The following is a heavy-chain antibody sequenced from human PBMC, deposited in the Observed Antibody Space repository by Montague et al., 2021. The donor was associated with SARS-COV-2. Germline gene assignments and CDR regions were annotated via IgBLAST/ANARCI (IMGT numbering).Heavy chain of an antibody. CDR1: GFTFSSYW. Sequence: SLSLSCAASGFTFSSYWMHWVRQAPGKGLVWVSRINSNGSSTSYADSVKGRFTISRDNAKNTLYLQMNSLRAEDTAVYYCAIMGEVAATGYNWFDPWGQGTLVTVSS. J-gene: IGHJ5*02. CDR3: AIMGEVAATGYNWFDP. CDR2: INSNGSST. V-gene: IGHV3-74*01. D-gene: IGHD2-15*01.